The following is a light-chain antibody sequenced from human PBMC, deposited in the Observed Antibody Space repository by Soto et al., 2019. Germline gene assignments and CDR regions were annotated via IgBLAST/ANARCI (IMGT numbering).Light chain of an antibody. CDR1: QSISSY. J-gene: IGKJ4*01. CDR2: AAS. CDR3: QQSYSTPLT. Sequence: DIQMNQSPSSLSASVGDRVTITCRASQSISSYLNWYQQKPGKAPKLLIYAASSLQSGVPYRFSGSGSGTDFTLTISSLQPEDFATYYFQQSYSTPLTFGGGTKVEIK. V-gene: IGKV1-39*01.